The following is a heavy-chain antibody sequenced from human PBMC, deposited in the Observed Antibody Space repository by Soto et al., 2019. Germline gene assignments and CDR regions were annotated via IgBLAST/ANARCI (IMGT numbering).Heavy chain of an antibody. CDR2: IYYSGST. J-gene: IGHJ4*02. CDR1: GGSFSGYY. V-gene: IGHV4-34*01. CDR3: AGGYYDNSGNYRKTIFDY. D-gene: IGHD3-22*01. Sequence: SETLSLTCAVYGGSFSGYYWTWIRQPPGTGLEWIGDIYYSGSTNYNPSLKSRLTISVDTSKNQFSLKLNSVTAADTAVYYCAGGYYDNSGNYRKTIFDYWGQGTLVTVSS.